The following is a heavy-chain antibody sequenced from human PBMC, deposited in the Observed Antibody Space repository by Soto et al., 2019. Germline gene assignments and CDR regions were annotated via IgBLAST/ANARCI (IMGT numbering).Heavy chain of an antibody. Sequence: VSLTISCKGSGYSFTSYWISWVRQMPGKGLGWMGRIDPSDSYTNYSPSFQGHVAISADKSISTAYLQWSSLKASDTAMYYCALWFGELFPYYYGMDVWGQGTTVTVSS. D-gene: IGHD3-10*01. V-gene: IGHV5-10-1*01. CDR2: IDPSDSYT. CDR1: GYSFTSYW. J-gene: IGHJ6*02. CDR3: ALWFGELFPYYYGMDV.